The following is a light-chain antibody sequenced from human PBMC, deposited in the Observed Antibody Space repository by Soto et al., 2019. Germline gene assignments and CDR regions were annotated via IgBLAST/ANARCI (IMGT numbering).Light chain of an antibody. CDR2: GAS. CDR3: QQHTNWPLT. J-gene: IGKJ4*01. Sequence: EIVLTQSPGTLSLSPGERAPLSCRASQSVSSSYLAWYQQKPGQAPRLLIYGASTRATGIPARFSGSGSGTDFTLTISSLEPEDFAVYYCQQHTNWPLTFGGGTKVDIK. CDR1: QSVSSSY. V-gene: IGKV3D-20*02.